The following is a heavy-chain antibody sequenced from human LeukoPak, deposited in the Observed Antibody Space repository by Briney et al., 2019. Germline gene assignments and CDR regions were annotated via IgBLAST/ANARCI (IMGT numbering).Heavy chain of an antibody. CDR1: GLTFSSYG. CDR2: IAYDGSSK. V-gene: IGHV3-30*03. Sequence: GGSLRLSCAASGLTFSSYGMHWVRQAPGKGLEWVAVIAYDGSSKYYADSVKGRFTISRDNSKTTMYLQLNSLRADDTAVFYWATSSGYDLGSAFDVWAKGQGSPSLQ. CDR3: ATSSGYDLGSAFDV. J-gene: IGHJ3*01. D-gene: IGHD5-12*01.